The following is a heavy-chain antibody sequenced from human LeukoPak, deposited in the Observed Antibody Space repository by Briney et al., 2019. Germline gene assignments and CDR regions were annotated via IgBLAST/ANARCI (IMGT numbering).Heavy chain of an antibody. CDR3: ASNIPTPTTSPPLGY. J-gene: IGHJ4*02. D-gene: IGHD1-26*01. CDR1: GDSVSSSRYY. V-gene: IGHV4-39*07. CDR2: IYYSGTT. Sequence: SETLSLTCIVSGDSVSSSRYYWGWIRQPPGRGLEWIRSIYYSGTTFYNPSLKSRVTISVDTSKNQFSLKLSSVTAADTAVYYCASNIPTPTTSPPLGYWGQGTLVTVSS.